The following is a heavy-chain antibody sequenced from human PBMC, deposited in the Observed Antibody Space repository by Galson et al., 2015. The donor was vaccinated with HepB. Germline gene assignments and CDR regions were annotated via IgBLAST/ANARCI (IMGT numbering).Heavy chain of an antibody. CDR2: ISGSGGST. V-gene: IGHV3-23*01. Sequence: SLRLSCAASGFTFSSYAMSWVRQAPGKGLEWVSAISGSGGSTYYADSVKGRFTISRDNSKNTLYLQMNSLRAEDTAVYYCAKDGGGPWSQWLVPDVDRGGYFDLRGRGTLVTVSS. J-gene: IGHJ2*01. CDR3: AKDGGGPWSQWLVPDVDRGGYFDL. D-gene: IGHD6-19*01. CDR1: GFTFSSYA.